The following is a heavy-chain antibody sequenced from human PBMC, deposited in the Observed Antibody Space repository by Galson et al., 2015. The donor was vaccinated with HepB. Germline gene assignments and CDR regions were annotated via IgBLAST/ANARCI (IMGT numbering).Heavy chain of an antibody. J-gene: IGHJ3*02. Sequence: SVKVSCKASGYIFTANYIHWVRQAPGQGLEWMGWVNPKSGVTKYGQKFQGRVAMTRDTSIITAYMELSGLRFDDTAVYYCARGLGPADPFENWGQGTMVTVSS. CDR2: VNPKSGVT. V-gene: IGHV1-2*02. CDR3: ARGLGPADPFEN. D-gene: IGHD6-19*01. CDR1: GYIFTANY.